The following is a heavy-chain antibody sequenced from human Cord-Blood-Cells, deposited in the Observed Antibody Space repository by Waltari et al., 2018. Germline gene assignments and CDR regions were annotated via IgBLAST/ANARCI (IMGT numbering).Heavy chain of an antibody. CDR1: GFTFSSYA. D-gene: IGHD3-9*01. Sequence: QVQLVESGGGVVQPGRSLRLSCAASGFTFSSYAMHWVRQAPGKGLEWVAVISYDGSNKYYADAVKGRFTISRDNSKNTLYRQMNSLRAEDTAVYYCARGESYDILTGYYNFAFDIWGQGTMVTVSS. V-gene: IGHV3-30-3*01. J-gene: IGHJ3*02. CDR3: ARGESYDILTGYYNFAFDI. CDR2: ISYDGSNK.